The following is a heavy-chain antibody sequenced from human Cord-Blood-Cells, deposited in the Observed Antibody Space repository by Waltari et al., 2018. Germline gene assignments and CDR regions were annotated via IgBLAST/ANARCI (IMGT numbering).Heavy chain of an antibody. V-gene: IGHV4-34*01. J-gene: IGHJ4*02. Sequence: QVQLQQWGAGLLKPSETLSLICAVYGGSFSGYYWSWIRQPPGKGLEWIGEITHSGSTNYNPSLKSRVTISVDTSKNQFSLKLSSVTAADTAVYYCASYYGSGSYYNDYWGQGTLGTVSS. CDR1: GGSFSGYY. CDR3: ASYYGSGSYYNDY. D-gene: IGHD3-10*01. CDR2: ITHSGST.